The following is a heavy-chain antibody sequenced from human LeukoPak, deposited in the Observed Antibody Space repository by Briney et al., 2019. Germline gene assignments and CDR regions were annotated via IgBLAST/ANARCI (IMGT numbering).Heavy chain of an antibody. Sequence: GRSLRLSCTASGFTFSDHYMSWFRLSPGKGLEWLSYITSSGSITDYADSVKGRFTISRDNAKNTMFLQMNSLRPEDTAVYYCARDPDYGDPEWGQGTLVTVSS. CDR3: ARDPDYGDPE. CDR1: GFTFSDHY. D-gene: IGHD4-17*01. V-gene: IGHV3-11*01. CDR2: ITSSGSIT. J-gene: IGHJ4*02.